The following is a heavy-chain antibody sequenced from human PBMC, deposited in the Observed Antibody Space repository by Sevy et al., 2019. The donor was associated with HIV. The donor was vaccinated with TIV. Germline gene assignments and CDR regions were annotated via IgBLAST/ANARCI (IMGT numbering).Heavy chain of an antibody. CDR1: GFTVTFNS. CDR3: VRERAGIDH. D-gene: IGHD6-19*01. Sequence: GGSLRLSCAASGFTVTFNSMSWVRQAPGRGLVGVSVIYVGRNTYYADSVKGRFTIFRDSFKDTVDLQMDSLRPEDSGVYYCVRERAGIDHWGQGTLVTVSS. CDR2: IYVGRNT. J-gene: IGHJ4*02. V-gene: IGHV3-53*01.